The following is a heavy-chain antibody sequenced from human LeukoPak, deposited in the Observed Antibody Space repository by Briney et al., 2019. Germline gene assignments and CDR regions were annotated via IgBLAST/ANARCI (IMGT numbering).Heavy chain of an antibody. CDR1: GYTFTGYY. J-gene: IGHJ4*02. Sequence: EASVKVSCKASGYTFTGYYMHWVRQAPGQGLEGMGWINPNSGGTDYAQKFQDRVTMTRDTSISTAYMELSRLRSDDTAVYYCARGFVVVPAAMSYWGQGTLVTVSS. V-gene: IGHV1-2*02. CDR3: ARGFVVVPAAMSY. D-gene: IGHD2-2*01. CDR2: INPNSGGT.